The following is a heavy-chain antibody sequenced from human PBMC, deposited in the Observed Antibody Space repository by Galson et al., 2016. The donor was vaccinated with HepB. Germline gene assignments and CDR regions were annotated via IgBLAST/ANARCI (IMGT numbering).Heavy chain of an antibody. V-gene: IGHV3-21*01. D-gene: IGHD1-26*01. Sequence: SLRLSCAASGFTFSSYSMNWVRQAPGEGLEWVSSISSSSSYIYYADSVKGRFTISRDNAKNSLYPQMNSLRAEDTAVYYCARGDIVGATFDYWGQGTLVTVSS. CDR2: ISSSSSYI. CDR1: GFTFSSYS. J-gene: IGHJ4*02. CDR3: ARGDIVGATFDY.